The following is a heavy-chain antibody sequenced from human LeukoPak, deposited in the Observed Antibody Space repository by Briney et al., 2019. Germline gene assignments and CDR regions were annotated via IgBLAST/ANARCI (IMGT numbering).Heavy chain of an antibody. Sequence: KPSETLSLTCTVSGWPMSSYYWSWIRQPPGKGLEWIGYIYYSGSTNYNPSLKSRVTISVDTSKNQFSLKLSSVTAADTAVYYCARAGYSGYEDYWGQGTLVTVSS. CDR2: IYYSGST. J-gene: IGHJ4*02. D-gene: IGHD5-12*01. CDR3: ARAGYSGYEDY. CDR1: GWPMSSYY. V-gene: IGHV4-59*01.